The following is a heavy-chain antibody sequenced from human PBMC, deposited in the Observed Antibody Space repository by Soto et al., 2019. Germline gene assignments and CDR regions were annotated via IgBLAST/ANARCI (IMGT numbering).Heavy chain of an antibody. D-gene: IGHD3-9*01. J-gene: IGHJ5*02. Sequence: ASVKVSFKASGYSFIGYYIHWVRQAPGQGLEWMGWIIAYNGNTNYAQKLQGRVTMTTDTSTSTAYMELRRLRSDDTAVYYCARGDILTGYYTEPAWWFDPWGQGTLVTVSS. CDR3: ARGDILTGYYTEPAWWFDP. CDR1: GYSFIGYY. V-gene: IGHV1-18*04. CDR2: IIAYNGNT.